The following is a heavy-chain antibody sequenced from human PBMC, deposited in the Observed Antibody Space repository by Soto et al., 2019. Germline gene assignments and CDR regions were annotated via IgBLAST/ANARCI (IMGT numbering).Heavy chain of an antibody. Sequence: GGSLRLSCAASGFIFTTYAMGWVRQAPGKGLEWVSSISATGGAEYYAASVKGRSAISRDKSKNTLFLRMDSLTAEDTAIYYCAKGDDSDPGFYFDYWGQGTLVTVSS. D-gene: IGHD1-1*01. CDR3: AKGDDSDPGFYFDY. CDR1: GFIFTTYA. CDR2: ISATGGAE. J-gene: IGHJ4*02. V-gene: IGHV3-23*01.